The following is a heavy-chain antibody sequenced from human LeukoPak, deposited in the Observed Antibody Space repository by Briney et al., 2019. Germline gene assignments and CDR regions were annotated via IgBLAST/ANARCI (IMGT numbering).Heavy chain of an antibody. CDR1: GGTFSSYA. CDR3: ARADYYDSSGYSFDY. D-gene: IGHD3-22*01. Sequence: ASVKVSCKASGGTFSSYAISWVRQAPGQGLEWMGRIIPIFGIANYAQKFQGRVTITADKSTSTAYMELSSLRSEDTAVYYCARADYYDSSGYSFDYWGQGTLVIVSS. V-gene: IGHV1-69*04. CDR2: IIPIFGIA. J-gene: IGHJ4*02.